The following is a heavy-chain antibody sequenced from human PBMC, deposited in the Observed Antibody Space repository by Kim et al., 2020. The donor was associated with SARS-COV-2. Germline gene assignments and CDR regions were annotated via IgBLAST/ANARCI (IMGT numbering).Heavy chain of an antibody. D-gene: IGHD2-15*01. V-gene: IGHV3-74*01. J-gene: IGHJ4*02. CDR1: GFSFSTYW. CDR2: IYGDMTNI. Sequence: GGSLRLSCAASGFSFSTYWMHWVRQAPGKGLEWVSCIYGDMTNIKYADSVKGRFTISRDNAKGTLYLQMNSLRAEDTAVYYCARGYCSGGYCYYFDYWGQGTLITVSS. CDR3: ARGYCSGGYCYYFDY.